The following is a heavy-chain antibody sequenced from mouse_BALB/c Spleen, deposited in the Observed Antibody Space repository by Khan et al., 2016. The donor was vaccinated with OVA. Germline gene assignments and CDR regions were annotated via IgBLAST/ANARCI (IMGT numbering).Heavy chain of an antibody. CDR2: IWGGGST. J-gene: IGHJ4*01. D-gene: IGHD2-14*01. CDR3: ARAYYRYDGYYAMDY. CDR1: GFSLSRYN. V-gene: IGHV2-6-4*01. Sequence: VQLQESGPGLVAPSQSLSITCTVSGFSLSRYNIQWVRQPSGKGLEWLGMIWGGGSTDYNSALKSRLSISKDNSKGQVFLKMHSLQTDDTAMYYGARAYYRYDGYYAMDYWGQGTSVTVSS.